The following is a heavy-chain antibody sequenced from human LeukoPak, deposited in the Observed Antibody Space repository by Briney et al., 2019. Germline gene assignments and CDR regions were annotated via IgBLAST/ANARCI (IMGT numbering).Heavy chain of an antibody. CDR2: INTDGSTI. CDR1: GFIFSDYW. D-gene: IGHD3-10*01. CDR3: ARAGSFRFDY. Sequence: PGGSLRLSCAASGFIFSDYWLHWVRQAPGKGLVWVSRINTDGSTINYAGSVKGRFTISRDDAKNTLYLQMNDLRAEDTAVYYCARAGSFRFDYWGQGTLVTVSS. J-gene: IGHJ4*02. V-gene: IGHV3-74*01.